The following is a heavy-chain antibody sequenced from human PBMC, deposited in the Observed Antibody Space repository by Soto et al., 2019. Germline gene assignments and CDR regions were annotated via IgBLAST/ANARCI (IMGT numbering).Heavy chain of an antibody. D-gene: IGHD4-17*01. Sequence: QVQLVESGGGVVQPGRSLRLSCAASGFTFSSYGMHWVRQAPGKGLEWVAVIWYDGSNKYYADSVKGRFTISRDNSKNTLYLQMHSLRAEDTAVYYCARAGTVTPSFRYYYYYMDVWGKGTTVTVSS. V-gene: IGHV3-33*01. J-gene: IGHJ6*03. CDR2: IWYDGSNK. CDR3: ARAGTVTPSFRYYYYYMDV. CDR1: GFTFSSYG.